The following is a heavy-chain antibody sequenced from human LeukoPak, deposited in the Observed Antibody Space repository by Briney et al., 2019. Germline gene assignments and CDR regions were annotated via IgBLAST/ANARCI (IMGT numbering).Heavy chain of an antibody. CDR1: GFTFSSYS. CDR2: ISSSSSYI. Sequence: PGGSLRLSCAGSGFTFSSYSMNWVRQAPGKGLECVSSISSSSSYIYYADSVKGQFTISRDNAKNSLYLQMNSLRAEDTAVYYCARAPPDTAMGSKYYYYYGMDVWGQGTTVTVSS. J-gene: IGHJ6*02. CDR3: ARAPPDTAMGSKYYYYYGMDV. D-gene: IGHD5-18*01. V-gene: IGHV3-21*01.